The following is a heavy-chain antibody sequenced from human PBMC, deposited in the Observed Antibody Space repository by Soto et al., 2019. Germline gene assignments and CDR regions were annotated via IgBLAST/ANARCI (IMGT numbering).Heavy chain of an antibody. CDR2: ISNDGSNE. CDR3: AKGEVRGIIPSYFDY. V-gene: IGHV3-30*18. Sequence: GSLRLSCAGSGFTFRWFGMNWVRQAPGKGLEWVARISNDGSNEYYVDSVKGRFTISRDNSKNTLYLQMDSLRAEDTAVYYCAKGEVRGIIPSYFDYWGLGTPVTVSS. D-gene: IGHD3-10*01. CDR1: GFTFRWFG. J-gene: IGHJ4*02.